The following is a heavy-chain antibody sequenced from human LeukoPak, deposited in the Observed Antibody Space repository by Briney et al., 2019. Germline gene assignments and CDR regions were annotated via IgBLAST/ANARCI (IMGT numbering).Heavy chain of an antibody. CDR1: GGSISSYY. V-gene: IGHV4-59*08. CDR3: ARHLAWSYWYFDL. D-gene: IGHD3-3*01. J-gene: IGHJ2*01. Sequence: TSETLSLTCTVSGGSISSYYWSWIRQPPGKGLEWIGYIYYSGSTNYNPSLKSRVTISVDTSKNQFSLKLSSVTAADTAVYYCARHLAWSYWYFDLWGRGTLVTVSS. CDR2: IYYSGST.